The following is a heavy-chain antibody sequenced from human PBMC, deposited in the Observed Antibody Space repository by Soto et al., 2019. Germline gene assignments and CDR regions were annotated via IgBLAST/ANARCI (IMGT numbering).Heavy chain of an antibody. CDR2: ISSTTNYI. CDR3: ARESEDLTSNFDY. Sequence: KTGGSLRLSCAASGFTFTRYSMNWVRQAPGKGLEWVSSISSTTNYIYYADSMKGRFTVSRDNAKNSVYLEMNSLSAEDTALYYCARESEDLTSNFDYWGQGTMVTVYS. CDR1: GFTFTRYS. V-gene: IGHV3-21*01. J-gene: IGHJ4*02.